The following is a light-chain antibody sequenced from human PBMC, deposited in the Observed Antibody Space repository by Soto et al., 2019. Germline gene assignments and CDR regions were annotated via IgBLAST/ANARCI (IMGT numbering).Light chain of an antibody. J-gene: IGLJ3*02. V-gene: IGLV1-40*01. CDR3: QSFDRRLNGVV. Sequence: QSVLTQPPSVSGAPGQRVTISCTGSISNIGAGFDVHWYQHFPGTAPKLLIYKNINRPSGVSDRFSGSKSGTSASLAITGLPAEDETDYYCQSFDRRLNGVVFGGGTKVTVL. CDR2: KNI. CDR1: ISNIGAGFD.